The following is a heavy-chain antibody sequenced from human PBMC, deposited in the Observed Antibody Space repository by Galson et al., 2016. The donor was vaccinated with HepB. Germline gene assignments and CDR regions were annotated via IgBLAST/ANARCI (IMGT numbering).Heavy chain of an antibody. J-gene: IGHJ6*03. Sequence: SVKVSCKASGGIFSSYAINWVRQAPGQGLEWMGRIIPIFGTANYAQKFQGRVTITADKSTSTAYMELSSLRSEDTAVYYCARVFGFYYYMDVWGKGTTVTVSS. CDR1: GGIFSSYA. CDR3: ARVFGFYYYMDV. D-gene: IGHD3-16*01. CDR2: IIPIFGTA. V-gene: IGHV1-69*06.